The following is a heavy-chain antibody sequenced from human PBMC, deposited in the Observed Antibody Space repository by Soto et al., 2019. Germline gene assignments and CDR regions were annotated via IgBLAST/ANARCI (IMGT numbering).Heavy chain of an antibody. D-gene: IGHD3-10*01. Sequence: QVQLQQWGAGLLKPSETLSLTCAVYGGSFSGYYWSWIRQPPGKGLEWIGEINHSGSTNYNPSLKRLVTISVDTSKNQFSLKLSSVTAADTAVYYCARGVLLWFGEHPYYFDYWGQGTLVTVSS. J-gene: IGHJ4*02. V-gene: IGHV4-34*01. CDR1: GGSFSGYY. CDR2: INHSGST. CDR3: ARGVLLWFGEHPYYFDY.